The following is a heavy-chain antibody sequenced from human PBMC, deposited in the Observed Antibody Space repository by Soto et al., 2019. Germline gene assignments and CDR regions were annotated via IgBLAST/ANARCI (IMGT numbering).Heavy chain of an antibody. J-gene: IGHJ6*03. D-gene: IGHD2-2*01. CDR2: IYSGGST. CDR3: ARDSSGTSSLRANYYYYMDV. CDR1: GFTVSSNY. Sequence: GGSLRLSCAASGFTVSSNYMSWVRQAPGKGLEWVSVIYSGGSTYYADSVKGRFTISRDNSKNTLYLQMNSLRAEDTAVYYCARDSSGTSSLRANYYYYMDVWGKGTTVTVSS. V-gene: IGHV3-66*01.